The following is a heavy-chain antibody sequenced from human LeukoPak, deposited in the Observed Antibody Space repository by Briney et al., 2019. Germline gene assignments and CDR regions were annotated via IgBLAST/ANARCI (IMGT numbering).Heavy chain of an antibody. J-gene: IGHJ4*02. V-gene: IGHV4-61*02. Sequence: SQTLSLTCTVSGGSISSGTNYWTWIRQPAGRGLEWIGRIYNRGGTDYNPSLKSRITISLDTSKNQFSLKLNSMTAADTAVYYCARRTVFPYYFDYWGQGTLVTVSS. CDR3: ARRTVFPYYFDY. CDR1: GGSISSGTNY. D-gene: IGHD4-11*01. CDR2: IYNRGGT.